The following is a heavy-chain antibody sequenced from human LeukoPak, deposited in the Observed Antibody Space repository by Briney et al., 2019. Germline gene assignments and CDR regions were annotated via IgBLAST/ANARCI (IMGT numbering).Heavy chain of an antibody. CDR1: EYKFTDYW. D-gene: IGHD5-12*01. V-gene: IGHV5-51*01. CDR3: ARAQGYSGYDPFDY. CDR2: FYPGDSDT. Sequence: GESLKISCTGSEYKFTDYWIAWVRQMPGKGLEWMGVFYPGDSDTRYSPSFQGQVTISADKSISTAYLQWSSLKASDTAMYYCARAQGYSGYDPFDYWGQGTLVTVSS. J-gene: IGHJ4*02.